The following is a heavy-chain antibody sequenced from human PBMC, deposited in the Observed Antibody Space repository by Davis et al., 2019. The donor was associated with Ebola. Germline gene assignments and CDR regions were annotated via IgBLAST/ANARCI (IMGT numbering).Heavy chain of an antibody. CDR3: ARGIVLVVYAIKYYYGMDV. Sequence: SLKISCAASGFTFDDYAMHWVRQAPGKGLEWVSGISWNSGSIGYADSVKGRFTISRDNAKNSLYLQMNSLRAEDTAVYYCARGIVLVVYAIKYYYGMDVWGQGTTVTVSS. V-gene: IGHV3-9*01. CDR2: ISWNSGSI. D-gene: IGHD2-8*02. CDR1: GFTFDDYA. J-gene: IGHJ6*02.